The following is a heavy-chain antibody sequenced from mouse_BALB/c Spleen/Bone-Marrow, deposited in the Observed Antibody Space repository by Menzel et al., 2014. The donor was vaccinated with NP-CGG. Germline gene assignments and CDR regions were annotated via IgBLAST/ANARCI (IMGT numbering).Heavy chain of an antibody. CDR2: IYPGDGDT. V-gene: IGHV1-82*01. CDR1: GYAFSSSW. CDR3: ARLLGYYFDF. Sequence: QVQLQQSGPELVKPGASVKISCKASGYAFSSSWMNWVKQRPGQGLEGIGRIYPGDGDTNYNGKLKGKPTLSADKSSSTAYMQLSSLTSVDSAGYFCARLLGYYFDFWGQGTTLTVSS. J-gene: IGHJ2*01. D-gene: IGHD1-1*01.